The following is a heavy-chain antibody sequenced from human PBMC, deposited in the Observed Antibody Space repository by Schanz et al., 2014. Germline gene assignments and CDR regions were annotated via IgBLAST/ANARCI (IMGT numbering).Heavy chain of an antibody. CDR3: ARDRGRGDLPVDI. V-gene: IGHV4-31*03. Sequence: QVQLQESGPGLAKPSQTLSLTCTVSGGSVSSGGDYWSWIRQHPGKGLEWIGFISYSGSTYYNPSIKSRVTISVDTSKNQFSLNLSSATAADTAVYYCARDRGRGDLPVDIRGQGTMVTVSS. CDR1: GGSVSSGGDY. CDR2: ISYSGST. J-gene: IGHJ3*02. D-gene: IGHD4-17*01.